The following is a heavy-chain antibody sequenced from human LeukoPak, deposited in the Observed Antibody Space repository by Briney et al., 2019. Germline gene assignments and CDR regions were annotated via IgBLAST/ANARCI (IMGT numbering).Heavy chain of an antibody. Sequence: SETLSLTCAVSGYSISSGYYWGWIRQPPGKGLEWIGGIYHSGSTYYNPSLKSRVTISVDTSKNQFSLRLSSVTAADTAVYYCASLLVLEWLFVDWSQGTLVTVSS. CDR2: IYHSGST. J-gene: IGHJ4*02. CDR1: GYSISSGYY. CDR3: ASLLVLEWLFVD. D-gene: IGHD3-3*01. V-gene: IGHV4-38-2*01.